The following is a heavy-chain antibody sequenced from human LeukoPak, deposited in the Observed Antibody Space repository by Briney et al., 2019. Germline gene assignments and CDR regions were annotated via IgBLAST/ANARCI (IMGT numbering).Heavy chain of an antibody. J-gene: IGHJ6*02. CDR3: ARVDYGSGSYPRNDGMDV. V-gene: IGHV4-39*07. D-gene: IGHD3-10*01. Sequence: PSETLSLTCTVSGGSISSSSYYWGRIRQPPGKGLEWIGSIYYSGSTYYNPSLKSRVTISVDTSKNQFSLKLSSVTAADTAVYYCARVDYGSGSYPRNDGMDVWGQGTTVTVSS. CDR2: IYYSGST. CDR1: GGSISSSSYY.